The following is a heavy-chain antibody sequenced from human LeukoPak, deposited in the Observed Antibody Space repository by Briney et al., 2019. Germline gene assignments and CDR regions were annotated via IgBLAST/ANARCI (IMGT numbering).Heavy chain of an antibody. D-gene: IGHD6-13*01. J-gene: IGHJ4*02. CDR2: MNPNSGNT. CDR3: ARYSNRIADDY. CDR1: GYTFTSYD. V-gene: IGHV1-8*01. Sequence: ASVKVSCRASGYTFTSYDINWVRQATGQGLEWMGWMNPNSGNTGYAQKFQGRVTMTRNTSISTAYMELSSLGSEDTAVYYCARYSNRIADDYWGQGTLVTVSS.